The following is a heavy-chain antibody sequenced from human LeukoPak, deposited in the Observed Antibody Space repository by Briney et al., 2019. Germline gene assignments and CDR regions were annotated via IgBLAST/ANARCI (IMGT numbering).Heavy chain of an antibody. J-gene: IGHJ4*02. V-gene: IGHV1-2*06. CDR1: GYTFTGYY. CDR3: AREGHLSGYYFPDY. D-gene: IGHD3-22*01. CDR2: INPNSGGT. Sequence: ASVKVSXKASGYTFTGYYMHWVRQAPGQGLEWMGRINPNSGGTNYAQKFQGRVTMTRDTSISTAYMELSRLRSDDTAVYYCAREGHLSGYYFPDYWGLGTLVTASS.